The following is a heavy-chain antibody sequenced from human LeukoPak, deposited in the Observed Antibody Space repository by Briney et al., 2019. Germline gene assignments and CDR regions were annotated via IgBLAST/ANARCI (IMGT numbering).Heavy chain of an antibody. CDR1: GFTFSSYA. CDR3: AGGTGPAGSSGYYYYYYGMDV. Sequence: GGSLRLSCAASGFTFSSYAMHWVRQAPGKGLEWVAVISYDGSNKYYADSVKGRFTISRDNSKNTLYLQMNSLRAEDTAVYYCAGGTGPAGSSGYYYYYYGMDVWGQGTTVTVSS. D-gene: IGHD3-22*01. CDR2: ISYDGSNK. V-gene: IGHV3-30-3*01. J-gene: IGHJ6*02.